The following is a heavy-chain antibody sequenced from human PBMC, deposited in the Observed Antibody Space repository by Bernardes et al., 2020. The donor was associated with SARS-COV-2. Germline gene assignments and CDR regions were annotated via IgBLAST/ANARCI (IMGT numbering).Heavy chain of an antibody. J-gene: IGHJ4*02. V-gene: IGHV3-48*02. CDR2: ISSSSSAI. CDR1: GFTFSSYS. CDR3: ARVVENNSAYYSTPLDS. D-gene: IGHD3-22*01. Sequence: GSLRLSCAASGFTFSSYSMNWVRQAPGKGLEWVSYISSSSSAIYYAESVKGRFIISRDNAKNSLYLQMNSLRDDDTAVYYCARVVENNSAYYSTPLDSWGQGTLVTVSS.